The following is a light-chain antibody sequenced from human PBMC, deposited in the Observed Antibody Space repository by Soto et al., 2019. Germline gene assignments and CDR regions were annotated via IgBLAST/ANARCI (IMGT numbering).Light chain of an antibody. CDR3: QQSYSTPYT. CDR1: QSISSY. V-gene: IGKV1-39*01. Sequence: DIQMTQSPSSLSASVGDRVTITCRASQSISSYLSWYQQKPGKAPSLLVSGAFTLHSGVPSRFSGSGSGTDFTRTISSLQREDFATYYCQQSYSTPYTFGQGTKVEIK. J-gene: IGKJ2*01. CDR2: GAF.